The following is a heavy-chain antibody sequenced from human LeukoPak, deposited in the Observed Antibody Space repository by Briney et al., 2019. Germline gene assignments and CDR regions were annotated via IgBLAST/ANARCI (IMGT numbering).Heavy chain of an antibody. D-gene: IGHD3-10*01. CDR3: ARATMVRGIGYFDY. CDR2: ISYDGSNK. CDR1: GFTFSSYA. Sequence: GGSLRLSCAASGFTFSSYAMHWVRQAPGKGLEWVAVISYDGSNKYYADSVKGRFTISRDNSKNSLYLQMNSLRAEDTAVYYCARATMVRGIGYFDYWGQGTLVTVSS. J-gene: IGHJ4*02. V-gene: IGHV3-30-3*01.